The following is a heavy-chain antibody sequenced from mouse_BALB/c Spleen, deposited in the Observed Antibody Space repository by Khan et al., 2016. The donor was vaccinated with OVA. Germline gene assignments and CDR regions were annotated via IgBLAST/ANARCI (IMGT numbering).Heavy chain of an antibody. D-gene: IGHD3-3*01. CDR2: ITSGGSF. Sequence: VQLKQSGPGLVKLSQSLSLTCSVTGYSITSGYYWNWIRQFPGNTLEWMGSITSGGSFNYNPSLKHRISITRDTSNNQFFLQLKSVTPEDTATYYWASAGQWVDYWGQGTLVTGSA. V-gene: IGHV3-6*01. CDR1: GYSITSGYY. CDR3: ASAGQWVDY. J-gene: IGHJ3*01.